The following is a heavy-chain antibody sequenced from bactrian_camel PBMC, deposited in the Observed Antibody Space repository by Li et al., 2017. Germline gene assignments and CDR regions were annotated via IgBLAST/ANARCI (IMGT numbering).Heavy chain of an antibody. J-gene: IGHJ4*01. CDR2: IDTGGGST. D-gene: IGHD2*01. V-gene: IGHV3S1*01. CDR3: AEGRGRRGEHCYSLNY. CDR1: GSTSIHYC. Sequence: QVQLVESGGGSVQAGGSLRLSCKVSGSTSIHYCMGWFRQAPGKEREGVAAIDTGGGSTYYADSVKGRFTVSQDRGKNTVYLQMNNLQPEDTATYYCAEGRGRRGEHCYSLNYWGQGTQVTVS.